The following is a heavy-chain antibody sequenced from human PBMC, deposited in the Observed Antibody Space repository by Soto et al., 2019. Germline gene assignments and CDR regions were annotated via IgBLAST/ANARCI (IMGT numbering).Heavy chain of an antibody. CDR2: IYYSGST. Sequence: SETLSLTCTVSGGSVSSGSYYWSWIRQPPGRGLEWIGYIYYSGSTNYNPSLKSRVTISVDTSKNQFSLKLSSVTAADTAVYYCARVCSGGSCYGFYFDYWGQGTMVTVYS. CDR3: ARVCSGGSCYGFYFDY. D-gene: IGHD2-15*01. V-gene: IGHV4-61*01. J-gene: IGHJ4*02. CDR1: GGSVSSGSYY.